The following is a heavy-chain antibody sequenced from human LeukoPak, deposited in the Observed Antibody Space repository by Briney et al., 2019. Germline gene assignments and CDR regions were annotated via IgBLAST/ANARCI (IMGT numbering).Heavy chain of an antibody. Sequence: GGSLRLSCGASGFNVSSNYMSWVRQAPGKGLGWVSVIYSGGSTYYADSVKGRFTISRHNSKNTLYLQMNSLRPEDTAVYYCASSGYYDSSIFDYWGQGTLVTVSS. V-gene: IGHV3-53*04. CDR2: IYSGGST. J-gene: IGHJ4*02. D-gene: IGHD3-22*01. CDR1: GFNVSSNY. CDR3: ASSGYYDSSIFDY.